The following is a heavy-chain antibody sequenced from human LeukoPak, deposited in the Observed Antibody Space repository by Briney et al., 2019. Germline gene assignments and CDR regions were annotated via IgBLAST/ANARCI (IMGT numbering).Heavy chain of an antibody. Sequence: SETLSLTCTVSGGSISSYYWSWIRQPPGKGLEWIGYIYYSGSTNYNPSLKSRVTISVDTSKNQFSLKLSSVTAADTAVYYCARERGSSWDFDYWGQGTLVTVS. CDR1: GGSISSYY. J-gene: IGHJ4*02. V-gene: IGHV4-59*01. CDR3: ARERGSSWDFDY. CDR2: IYYSGST. D-gene: IGHD6-13*01.